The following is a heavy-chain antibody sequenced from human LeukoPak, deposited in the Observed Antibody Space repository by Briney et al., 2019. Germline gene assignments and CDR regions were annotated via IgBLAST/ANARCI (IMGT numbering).Heavy chain of an antibody. J-gene: IGHJ4*02. V-gene: IGHV1-69*13. D-gene: IGHD3-22*01. Sequence: SVQFSCKASGGTFSSYAISWVRQAPGQGVEWMGGIIPIFGTANYAQKFQGRVTITADESTSTAYLELSSLRSADTAVYYCARPPPTYYYDSSGYWDWGQGTLVTVSS. CDR2: IIPIFGTA. CDR3: ARPPPTYYYDSSGYWD. CDR1: GGTFSSYA.